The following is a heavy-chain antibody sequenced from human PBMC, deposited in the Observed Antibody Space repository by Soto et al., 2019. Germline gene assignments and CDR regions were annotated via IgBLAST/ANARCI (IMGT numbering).Heavy chain of an antibody. Sequence: QVQLQESGPGLVKPSQTLSLTCTVSGGSISSGGYYWSWIRQHPGKGQEWIGYIYYSGSTYYNPSLKSRVTMSVDTSKNQFSLKLSSVTAADTAVYYCGRTPAYCSGGSCGTTVTTTGFDYWGQGTLVTVSS. D-gene: IGHD2-15*01. CDR1: GGSISSGGYY. J-gene: IGHJ4*02. CDR2: IYYSGST. V-gene: IGHV4-31*03. CDR3: GRTPAYCSGGSCGTTVTTTGFDY.